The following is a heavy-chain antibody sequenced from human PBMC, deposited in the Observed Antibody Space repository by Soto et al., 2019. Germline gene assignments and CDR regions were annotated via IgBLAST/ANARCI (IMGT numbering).Heavy chain of an antibody. Sequence: QVQLVESGGGVVQPGRSLRLSCAASGFTFSSYGMHWVRQAPGKGLEWVAVIWYDGSNKYYADSVKGRVTISRDNSKNTLYLQMSSLRAEDTAVYYCASQIAAAGTYDAFDIWGKGTMVTVSS. V-gene: IGHV3-33*01. CDR2: IWYDGSNK. D-gene: IGHD6-13*01. J-gene: IGHJ3*02. CDR3: ASQIAAAGTYDAFDI. CDR1: GFTFSSYG.